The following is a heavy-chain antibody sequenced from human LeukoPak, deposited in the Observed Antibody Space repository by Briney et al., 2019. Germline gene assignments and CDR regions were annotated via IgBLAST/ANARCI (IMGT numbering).Heavy chain of an antibody. CDR2: IIPILRIA. V-gene: IGHV1-69*04. CDR3: ARGGYCSGGSCYSSDFDY. J-gene: IGHJ4*02. CDR1: GGTFSSYA. Sequence: ASVKVSCKASGGTFSSYAISWVRQAPGQGLEWMGRIIPILRIANYAQKFQGRVTITADKSTSTAYMELSSLRSEDTAVYYCARGGYCSGGSCYSSDFDYWGQGTLVTVSS. D-gene: IGHD2-15*01.